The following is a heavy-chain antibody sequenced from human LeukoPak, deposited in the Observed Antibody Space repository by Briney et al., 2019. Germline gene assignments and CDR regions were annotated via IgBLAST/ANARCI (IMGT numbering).Heavy chain of an antibody. CDR2: INHSGST. CDR3: ARRLRIQRPHFDY. Sequence: SETLSLTCAVYGGSFSGYYWSWIRQPPGKGLEWIGEINHSGSTNYNPSLKSRVTISVDMSKNQFSLKLSSVTAADTAVYYCARRLRIQRPHFDYWGQGTLVTVSS. CDR1: GGSFSGYY. J-gene: IGHJ4*02. V-gene: IGHV4-34*01. D-gene: IGHD5-18*01.